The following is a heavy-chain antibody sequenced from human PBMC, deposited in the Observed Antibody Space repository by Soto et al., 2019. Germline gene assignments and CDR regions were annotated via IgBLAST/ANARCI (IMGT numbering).Heavy chain of an antibody. V-gene: IGHV1-69*01. D-gene: IGHD3-3*01. CDR2: IIPILRKT. CDR3: AKGRFLQWALSLYYYDMDV. CDR1: GGTFSTYG. J-gene: IGHJ6*02. Sequence: QVQLVQSGAEVKKPGSSVKVSCKASGGTFSTYGISWVRQAPGQGLAWMGGIIPILRKTNYAQKLQGRVTITADESMSTAYMELSSLRSEDTAVYYCAKGRFLQWALSLYYYDMDVWGQGTTVTVSS.